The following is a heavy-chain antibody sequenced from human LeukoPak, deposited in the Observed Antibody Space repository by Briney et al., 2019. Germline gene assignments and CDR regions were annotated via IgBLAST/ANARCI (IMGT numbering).Heavy chain of an antibody. CDR3: ASSGFYGDHGFDY. J-gene: IGHJ4*02. CDR1: GDSITSGSYY. D-gene: IGHD4-17*01. CDR2: IYMSGIT. Sequence: PSETLSLTCFVSGDSITSGSYYWSWIRQTAEKGLEWIGRIYMSGITNYNPSLQSRVTIVIDSSKSEFSLRLNSVTAADTAVYYCASSGFYGDHGFDYWGRGALVTVSS. V-gene: IGHV4-61*02.